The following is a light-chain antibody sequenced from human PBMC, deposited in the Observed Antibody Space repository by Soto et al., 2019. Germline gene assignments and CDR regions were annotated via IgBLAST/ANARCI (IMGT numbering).Light chain of an antibody. CDR2: DVS. V-gene: IGLV2-11*01. CDR1: SSDVGGYNY. J-gene: IGLJ1*01. CDR3: CSYAGSYPYV. Sequence: QSVLTQPRSVSGSPGQSVTISCTGTSSDVGGYNYVSWYQQHPGKAPKLMIYDVSKRPSGVPDRFSGSKSGNTASLTISGLQAEDEADYYCCSYAGSYPYVFGPGTKLTVL.